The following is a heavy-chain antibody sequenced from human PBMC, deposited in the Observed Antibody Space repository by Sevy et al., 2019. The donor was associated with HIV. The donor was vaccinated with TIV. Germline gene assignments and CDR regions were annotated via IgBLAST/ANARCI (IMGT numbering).Heavy chain of an antibody. D-gene: IGHD6-6*01. CDR1: GFTFSNYG. V-gene: IGHV3-30*02. CDR2: IRYDASTK. Sequence: GGSLRLSCAASGFTFSNYGMHWVRQAPGKGLEWVALIRYDASTKYYKDSVKGRFTVSRDNAKNILYLQMNSLRPEDTAVYYCAKDLTGSYTSSSGDFDYWGLGTLVTVSS. CDR3: AKDLTGSYTSSSGDFDY. J-gene: IGHJ4*02.